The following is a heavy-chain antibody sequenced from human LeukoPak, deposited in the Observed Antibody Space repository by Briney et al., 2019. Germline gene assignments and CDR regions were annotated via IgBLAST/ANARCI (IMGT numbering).Heavy chain of an antibody. J-gene: IGHJ4*02. CDR3: ARSRFRGSLHY. D-gene: IGHD3-10*01. Sequence: PSETLSLTCTVSGGPISSGGYYWSWIRQHPGKGLEWIGYIYYSGSTYYNPSLKSRVTISVDTSKNQFSLKLSSVPAADTAVYYCARSRFRGSLHYWGQGTLVTVSS. CDR1: GGPISSGGYY. CDR2: IYYSGST. V-gene: IGHV4-31*03.